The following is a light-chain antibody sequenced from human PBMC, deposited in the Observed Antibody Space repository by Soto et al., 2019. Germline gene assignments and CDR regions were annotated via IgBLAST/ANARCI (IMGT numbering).Light chain of an antibody. J-gene: IGLJ3*02. CDR3: VAWDDSLNGWV. CDR1: SSNIGGET. CDR2: GKT. Sequence: QSVLTQPPPASGPPGQRVTISCSGSSSNIGGETVNWYQQVPGTAPKLLIYGKTQRPSGVPDRFSGSKSGTSVSLAISGLQSEDQADYYCVAWDDSLNGWVFGGGTKLTVL. V-gene: IGLV1-44*01.